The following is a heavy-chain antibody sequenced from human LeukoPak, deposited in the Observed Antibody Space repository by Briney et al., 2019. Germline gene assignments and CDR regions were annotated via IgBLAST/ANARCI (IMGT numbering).Heavy chain of an antibody. Sequence: GGSLRLSCAASGFTFSSYSMNWVRQAPGKGLEWVSYISSSSSTIYHADSVKGRFTIPRDNAKNSLYLQMNSLRAEDTAVYYCARDWGHEQLVDWGQGTLVTVSS. CDR2: ISSSSSTI. CDR1: GFTFSSYS. V-gene: IGHV3-48*04. CDR3: ARDWGHEQLVD. J-gene: IGHJ4*02. D-gene: IGHD6-6*01.